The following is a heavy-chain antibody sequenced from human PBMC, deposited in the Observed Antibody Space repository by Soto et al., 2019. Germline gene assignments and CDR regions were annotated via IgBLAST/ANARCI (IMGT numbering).Heavy chain of an antibody. D-gene: IGHD6-13*01. CDR2: IYPSDSET. V-gene: IGHV5-51*01. J-gene: IGHJ5*02. Sequence: EVQLVQSGAEVKKPGESLKISCKGSGYTFTSYWIAWVRQMPGKGLEWMGIIYPSDSETTYSPSFEGQVTISADKSFSTAYLQWSSLKASDTAVYFCARHYALRTSNWFAAAAPLDSWGQGTLVTVSS. CDR3: ARHYALRTSNWFAAAAPLDS. CDR1: GYTFTSYW.